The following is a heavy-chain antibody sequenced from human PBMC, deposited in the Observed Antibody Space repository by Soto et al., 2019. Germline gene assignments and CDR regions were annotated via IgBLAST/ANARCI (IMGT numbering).Heavy chain of an antibody. V-gene: IGHV3-23*01. CDR2: ISGSGGST. CDR1: GFTFSSYA. CDR3: AKDNRGQLLGPEYYYYYYGMDV. Sequence: GGSLRLSCAASGFTFSSYAMSWVRQAPGKGLEWVSAISGSGGSTYYADSVKGRFTISRDNSKNTLYLQMNSLRAEDTAVYYCAKDNRGQLLGPEYYYYYYGMDVWGQGTTVTVSS. D-gene: IGHD2-2*01. J-gene: IGHJ6*02.